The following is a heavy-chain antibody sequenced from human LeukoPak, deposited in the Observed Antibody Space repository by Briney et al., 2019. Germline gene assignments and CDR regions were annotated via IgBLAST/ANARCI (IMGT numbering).Heavy chain of an antibody. CDR1: GFTFSSYS. D-gene: IGHD2-21*02. V-gene: IGHV3-21*01. J-gene: IGHJ4*02. CDR2: ISSSSSYI. Sequence: GGSLRLSCAASGFTFSSYSMNWVRQAPGKGLEWVSSISSSSSYIYYADSVKGRFTISRDNSKNTLYLQMNSLRAEDTAVYYCAKGYCGGDCYSGYFDYWGQGTLVTVSS. CDR3: AKGYCGGDCYSGYFDY.